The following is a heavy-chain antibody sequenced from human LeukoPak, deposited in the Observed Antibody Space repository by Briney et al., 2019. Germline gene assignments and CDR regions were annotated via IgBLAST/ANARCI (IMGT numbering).Heavy chain of an antibody. Sequence: SVKVSCKASGGTFSSYAISWVRQAPGQGLEWMGGIIPIFGTANYAQKFQGRVTITTDESTSTAYMELSSLRSEDTAVYYCARDRMITFGGVTQYFDYWGQGTLVTVSS. CDR3: ARDRMITFGGVTQYFDY. D-gene: IGHD3-16*01. CDR1: GGTFSSYA. J-gene: IGHJ4*02. CDR2: IIPIFGTA. V-gene: IGHV1-69*05.